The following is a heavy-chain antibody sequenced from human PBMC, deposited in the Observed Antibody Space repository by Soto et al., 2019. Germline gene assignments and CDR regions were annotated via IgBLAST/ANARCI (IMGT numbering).Heavy chain of an antibody. CDR2: INPSGST. Sequence: SETLSLTCAVYGGSFSGYYWSWIRQPPGKGLEWIGEINPSGSTNYNPSLKSRVTISVDTSKNQFSLKLSSVTAADTAVYYCARGLYMITFGGVIVINCFDPWGQGTLVTFSS. CDR1: GGSFSGYY. V-gene: IGHV4-34*01. D-gene: IGHD3-16*02. CDR3: ARGLYMITFGGVIVINCFDP. J-gene: IGHJ5*02.